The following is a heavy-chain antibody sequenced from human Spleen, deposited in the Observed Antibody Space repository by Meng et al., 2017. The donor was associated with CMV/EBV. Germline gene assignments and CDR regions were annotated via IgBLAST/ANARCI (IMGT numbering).Heavy chain of an antibody. CDR3: ARDRGIVPAAISAFADGMDV. Sequence: GGSLRLSCAASGFTFSSYAMHWVRQAPGKGLEWVAVISYDGSNKYYADSVKGRFTISRDNSKNTLHLQMNSLRAEDTAVYYCARDRGIVPAAISAFADGMDVWGQGTTVTVSS. J-gene: IGHJ6*02. CDR2: ISYDGSNK. V-gene: IGHV3-30-3*01. CDR1: GFTFSSYA. D-gene: IGHD2-2*02.